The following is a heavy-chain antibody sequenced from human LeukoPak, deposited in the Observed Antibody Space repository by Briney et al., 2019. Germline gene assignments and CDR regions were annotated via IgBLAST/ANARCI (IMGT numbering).Heavy chain of an antibody. CDR3: AKDRDLRYFDWLPPTFDY. J-gene: IGHJ4*02. D-gene: IGHD3-9*01. V-gene: IGHV3-23*01. CDR1: GFTFSSYA. CDR2: ISGSGGST. Sequence: PGGSLRLSCAASGFTFSSYAMSWVRQAPGKGLEWVSAISGSGGSTYYVDSVKGRFTISRDNSKNTLYLQMNSLRAEDTAVYYCAKDRDLRYFDWLPPTFDYWGQGTLVTVSS.